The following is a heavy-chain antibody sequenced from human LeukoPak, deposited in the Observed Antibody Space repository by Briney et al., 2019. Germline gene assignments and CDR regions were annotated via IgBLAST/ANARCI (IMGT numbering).Heavy chain of an antibody. CDR2: ISGSGGST. V-gene: IGHV3-23*01. J-gene: IGHJ4*02. CDR1: GFTFSSYA. CDR3: AKDRRGATIENFDY. Sequence: PGGSLGLSCAASGFTFSSYAMSWVRQAPGKGLEWVSAISGSGGSTYYADSVKGRFTISRDNSKNTLYLQMNSLRAEDTAVYYCAKDRRGATIENFDYWGQGTLVTVSS. D-gene: IGHD5-12*01.